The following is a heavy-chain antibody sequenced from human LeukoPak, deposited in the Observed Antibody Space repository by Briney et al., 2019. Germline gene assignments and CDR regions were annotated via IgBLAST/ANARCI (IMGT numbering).Heavy chain of an antibody. Sequence: GGSLRLSCAASGFTFSSYAVAWVRQAPGKGLEWVSSISNSGSNTYYADSVKGRFTISRDNSKNTLSLQMNSLTAEDTAVYYCAARHGYYHYMDVWGKGTTVTVSS. D-gene: IGHD3-3*01. CDR3: AARHGYYHYMDV. V-gene: IGHV3-23*01. J-gene: IGHJ6*03. CDR2: ISNSGSNT. CDR1: GFTFSSYA.